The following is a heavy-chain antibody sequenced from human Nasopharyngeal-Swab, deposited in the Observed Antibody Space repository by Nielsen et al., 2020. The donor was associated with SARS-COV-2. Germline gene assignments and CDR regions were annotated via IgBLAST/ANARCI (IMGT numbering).Heavy chain of an antibody. CDR1: GFTFSSYA. V-gene: IGHV3-23*01. J-gene: IGHJ6*02. CDR3: AKDVRGSGSLGCMDV. D-gene: IGHD3-10*01. Sequence: ETLRLSCAASGFTFSSYAMSWVRQAPGKGLEWVSAISGSGGSTYYADSVKGRFTISRDNSKNTLYLQMNSLRAEDTAVYYCAKDVRGSGSLGCMDVWGQGTTVTVSS. CDR2: ISGSGGST.